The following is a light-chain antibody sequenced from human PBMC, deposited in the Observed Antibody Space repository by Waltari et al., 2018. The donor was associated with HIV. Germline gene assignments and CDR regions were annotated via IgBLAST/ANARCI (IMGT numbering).Light chain of an antibody. V-gene: IGLV2-23*02. CDR1: SSDVGGYNL. CDR2: EVS. CDR3: CAYAGSTTYVI. J-gene: IGLJ2*01. Sequence: QSALTQPASVSGSPGQSLTISCTGTSSDVGGYNLLSWYQQPPGKAPKLMIYEVSKRPSGVSNRFSGSKSGNTASLTISGLQAEDEADYYCCAYAGSTTYVIFGGGTKLTVL.